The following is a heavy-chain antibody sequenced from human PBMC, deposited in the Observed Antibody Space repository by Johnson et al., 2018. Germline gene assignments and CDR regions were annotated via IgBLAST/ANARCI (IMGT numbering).Heavy chain of an antibody. CDR1: GFSFSAYS. D-gene: IGHD3-10*01. CDR3: GRDYYGSLTYTMDV. CDR2: ISYDGSSR. J-gene: IGHJ6*03. Sequence: QVQLQESGGGMVHPGTSLRLSCVAYGFSFSAYSIHWVRPAPGKGLEWVAVISYDGSSRFYADSVKGRFTISRDNSKNTLYLQMNNLRAADTAVYYCGRDYYGSLTYTMDVWGTGTTVSVSS. V-gene: IGHV3-30*03.